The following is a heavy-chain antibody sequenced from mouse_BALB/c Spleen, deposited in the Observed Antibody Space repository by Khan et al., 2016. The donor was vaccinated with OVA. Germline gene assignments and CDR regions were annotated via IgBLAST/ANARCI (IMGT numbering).Heavy chain of an antibody. CDR1: GYSITSDYA. V-gene: IGHV3-2*02. D-gene: IGHD1-1*01. J-gene: IGHJ3*01. Sequence: EVQLQESGPGLVKPSQSLSLTCTVTGYSITSDYAWNWIRQFPGNKLEWMGYISYSGSTSYNPSLKSRIPITRDTSKNQFFLQLYSVTTEDTATYYCARSLIYYYGSSPYWGQGTLVTVSA. CDR2: ISYSGST. CDR3: ARSLIYYYGSSPY.